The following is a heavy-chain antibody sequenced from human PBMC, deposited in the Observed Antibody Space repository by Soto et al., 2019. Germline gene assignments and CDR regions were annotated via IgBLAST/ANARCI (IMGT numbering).Heavy chain of an antibody. D-gene: IGHD3-22*01. CDR1: GFTFRSYA. CDR2: ISDSGDKT. J-gene: IGHJ4*02. V-gene: IGHV3-23*01. CDR3: AKDPNDYDSSAYYVDY. Sequence: GGSLRLSCAASGFTFRSYAMSWVRQAPGKGLEWVSAISDSGDKTYYADSVKGRFTVSRDNSKNTLYLQMNSLRAEDTAVYFCAKDPNDYDSSAYYVDYWGRGTLVTVSS.